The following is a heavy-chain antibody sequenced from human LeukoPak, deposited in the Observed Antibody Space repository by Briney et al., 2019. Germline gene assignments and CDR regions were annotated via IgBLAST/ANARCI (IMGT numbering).Heavy chain of an antibody. CDR3: AKDRGGYNWNY. Sequence: GGSLRLSCAASGFTFSSYAMSWVRQAPGKGLEWVSAISGSGGSTYYADSVKGRFTISRDNPKNTLYLQMNSLRAEDTAVYYCAKDRGGYNWNYWGQGTLVTVSS. V-gene: IGHV3-23*01. J-gene: IGHJ4*02. D-gene: IGHD5-24*01. CDR1: GFTFSSYA. CDR2: ISGSGGST.